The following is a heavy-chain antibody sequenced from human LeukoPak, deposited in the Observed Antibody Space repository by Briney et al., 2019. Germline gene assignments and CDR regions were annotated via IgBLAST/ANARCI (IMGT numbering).Heavy chain of an antibody. D-gene: IGHD2-2*01. CDR2: ISGNNDNP. CDR1: GYTFSNFG. V-gene: IGHV1-18*01. J-gene: IGHJ4*02. Sequence: ASVKVSCTSSGYTFSNFGINWVRQSPGQGLEWIAWISGNNDNPNYGQKFQGRFTVTTDSSTSTAYMELRNLRSDDTAVYYCARDGTSTDDYWGLGSLVTVSS. CDR3: ARDGTSTDDY.